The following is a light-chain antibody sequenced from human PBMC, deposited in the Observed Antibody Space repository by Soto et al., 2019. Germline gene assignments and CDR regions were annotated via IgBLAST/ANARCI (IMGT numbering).Light chain of an antibody. Sequence: QAVVTQPPSVSGAPGQRVTISCTGSSSNIGAGYDVHWYQQLPGRAPKLLIYGNTNRLSGVPDRFSGSKSGTSASLAITGLQAEDEADYYCLSFDSSLSVVFGGGTKVTVL. CDR2: GNT. J-gene: IGLJ2*01. CDR3: LSFDSSLSVV. CDR1: SSNIGAGYD. V-gene: IGLV1-40*01.